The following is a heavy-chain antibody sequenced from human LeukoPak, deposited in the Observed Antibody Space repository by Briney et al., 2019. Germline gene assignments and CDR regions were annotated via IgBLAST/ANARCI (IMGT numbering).Heavy chain of an antibody. V-gene: IGHV3-23*01. D-gene: IGHD3-10*01. CDR3: AKDMIYGSGSYYNPIFDY. Sequence: PGGSLRLSCAASGFTFSSYATSWVRQAPGKGLEWVSAISDSGGSTYYADSVKGRFTISRDNSKNTLYLQMNSLRAEDTAVYYCAKDMIYGSGSYYNPIFDYWGQGTLVTVSS. CDR2: ISDSGGST. CDR1: GFTFSSYA. J-gene: IGHJ4*02.